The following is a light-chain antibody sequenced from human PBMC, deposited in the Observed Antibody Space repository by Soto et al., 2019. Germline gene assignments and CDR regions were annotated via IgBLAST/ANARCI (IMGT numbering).Light chain of an antibody. CDR1: QSVIFY. Sequence: DIQMTQSPSSLSASVGDRVTITCRASQSVIFYLIWYQQKPGQAPRLLIYAASNLQSGVPSRFSGRGSGTEFTLNISSLQPEDFATYFCQQSYTTTVYTFGQGTKLEIK. J-gene: IGKJ2*01. V-gene: IGKV1-39*01. CDR3: QQSYTTTVYT. CDR2: AAS.